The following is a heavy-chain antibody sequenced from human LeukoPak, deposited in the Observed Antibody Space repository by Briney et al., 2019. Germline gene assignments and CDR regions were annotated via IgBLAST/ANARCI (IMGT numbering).Heavy chain of an antibody. CDR3: AREGSKAAGSREFDY. V-gene: IGHV1-18*01. Sequence: ASVKVSCKASGYTFTRYGISWVRQAPGQGLEWMGWISGYNGKTNYAQKLQGRVTMTTDTSTSTAYMELGSLRSDDTAVYYCAREGSKAAGSREFDYWGQGTLVTVSS. D-gene: IGHD6-13*01. CDR1: GYTFTRYG. J-gene: IGHJ4*02. CDR2: ISGYNGKT.